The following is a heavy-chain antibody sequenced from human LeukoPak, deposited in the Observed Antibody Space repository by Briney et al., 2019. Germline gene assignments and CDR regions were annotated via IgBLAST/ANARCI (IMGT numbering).Heavy chain of an antibody. CDR3: ARYNDYVDY. CDR1: GYTFTRYY. Sequence: ASVKVSCKASGYTFTRYYMYWVRQAPGQGLEWMGIINPSGGSATYAQKFQGRVTMTRDTFTNTVYMELSSLRSEDTAVYYCARYNDYVDYWGQGTLVTVSS. CDR2: INPSGGSA. D-gene: IGHD3-16*01. V-gene: IGHV1-46*01. J-gene: IGHJ4*02.